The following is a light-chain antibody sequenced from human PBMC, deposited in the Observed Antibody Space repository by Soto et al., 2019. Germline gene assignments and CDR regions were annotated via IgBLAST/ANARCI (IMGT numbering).Light chain of an antibody. CDR2: NNA. Sequence: QAVVTQPPSASGTPGQRVTISCSGSSSNIGANTVNWYQQLPGTAPKLLISNNAQRPSGVPDRFSGSKSGTSASLAISGLQSEDDADYYCAAWDDSLYGRVFGSGTKLTVL. J-gene: IGLJ1*01. V-gene: IGLV1-44*01. CDR1: SSNIGANT. CDR3: AAWDDSLYGRV.